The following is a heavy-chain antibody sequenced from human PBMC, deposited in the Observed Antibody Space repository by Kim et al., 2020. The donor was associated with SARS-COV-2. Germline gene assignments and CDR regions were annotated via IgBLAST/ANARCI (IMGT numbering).Heavy chain of an antibody. Sequence: GGSLRLSCAASGFTFSTYAMSWVRQAPGKGLEWVSGVSGSGGSTYYADSVKGRFTISRDNSENTLYLQMNRLRVEDTAVYYCAKVGSSDFLSAYYTGDWG. D-gene: IGHD3-3*01. V-gene: IGHV3-23*01. CDR2: VSGSGGST. CDR3: AKVGSSDFLSAYYTGD. CDR1: GFTFSTYA. J-gene: IGHJ1*01.